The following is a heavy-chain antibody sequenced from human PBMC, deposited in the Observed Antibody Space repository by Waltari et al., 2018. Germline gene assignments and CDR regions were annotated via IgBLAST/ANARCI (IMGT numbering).Heavy chain of an antibody. CDR2: IYYSGST. J-gene: IGHJ6*02. V-gene: IGHV4-39*01. CDR1: GGSISSSSYY. CDR3: ARHDYYYYYGMDV. Sequence: QLQLQESGPGLVKPSETLSLTCTVSGGSISSSSYYWGWLRQPPGKGLEWIGSIYYSGSTYYNPSLKSRVTISVDTSKNQFSLKLSSVTAADTAVYYCARHDYYYYYGMDVWGQGTTVTVSS.